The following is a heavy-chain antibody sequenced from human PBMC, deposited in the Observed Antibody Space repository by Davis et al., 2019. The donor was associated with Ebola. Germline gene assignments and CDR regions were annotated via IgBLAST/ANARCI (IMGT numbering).Heavy chain of an antibody. D-gene: IGHD3-3*01. CDR2: IYSGGTT. CDR3: ARVPRPDDFWSGWVFGIDV. J-gene: IGHJ6*02. V-gene: IGHV3-53*01. Sequence: GESLKISCAASGFDVTSYYMSWVRQAPGKGLEWRSVIYSGGTTYYAYSVKGRFTISRDNAKNSLYLQMNSLRAEDTAVYYCARVPRPDDFWSGWVFGIDVWGQGTTVTVSS. CDR1: GFDVTSYY.